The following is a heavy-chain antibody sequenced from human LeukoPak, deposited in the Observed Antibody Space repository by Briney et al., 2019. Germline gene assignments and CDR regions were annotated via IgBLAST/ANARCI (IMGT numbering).Heavy chain of an antibody. Sequence: GGALRLSCAASGFTFSDYYMSWIRQAPGKGREWGSYISSSGSTIYYADALKGRFTIYRDNATNSLHLHINRLIAEDTAVYYCARPMLLSDAFDIWGQGTMVTVSS. CDR2: ISSSGSTI. D-gene: IGHD2-15*01. V-gene: IGHV3-11*04. J-gene: IGHJ3*02. CDR3: ARPMLLSDAFDI. CDR1: GFTFSDYY.